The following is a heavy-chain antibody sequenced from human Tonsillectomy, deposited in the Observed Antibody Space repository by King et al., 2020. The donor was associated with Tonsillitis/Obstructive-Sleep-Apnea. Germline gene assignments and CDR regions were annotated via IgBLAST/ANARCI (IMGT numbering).Heavy chain of an antibody. CDR1: GYSFTSYW. Sequence: QLVQSGAEVKKPGESLRLSCKGSGYSFTSYWISWVRQMPGKGLEWMGRIDPSDSYTDYSPSFQGHVTISADKSISTAYLQWSSLRASDTAMYYCARLAPGTLYYYYHMDVWGKGTTVTVSS. D-gene: IGHD1-26*01. V-gene: IGHV5-10-1*01. J-gene: IGHJ6*03. CDR3: ARLAPGTLYYYYHMDV. CDR2: IDPSDSYT.